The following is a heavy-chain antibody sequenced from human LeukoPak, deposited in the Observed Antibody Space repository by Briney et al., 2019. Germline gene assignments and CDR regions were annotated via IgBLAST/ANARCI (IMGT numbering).Heavy chain of an antibody. Sequence: PSETLSLTCAVSGDSLTSVRYSWNWIRHPPGKGLEWIGYMYHSGSTDYNPSLKSRATISVDRSKNQFSLTLTSVTAADTAMYYCARGTTYYYGSGTPLNFDYWGQGILVTVSS. J-gene: IGHJ4*02. D-gene: IGHD3-10*01. V-gene: IGHV4-30-2*01. CDR3: ARGTTYYYGSGTPLNFDY. CDR2: MYHSGST. CDR1: GDSLTSVRYS.